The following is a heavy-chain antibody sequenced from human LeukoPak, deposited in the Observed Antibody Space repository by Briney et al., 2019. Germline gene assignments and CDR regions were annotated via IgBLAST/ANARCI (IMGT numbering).Heavy chain of an antibody. D-gene: IGHD5-12*01. Sequence: SETLSLXCAVSGYSISSGYYWGWMRQPPGKGLEWIGSIYHTGSTYYNPSLKGRVTISVDTSKNQFSLNLSSVTAADTAMYYCASSGIGRYYYYYMDVWGKGTTVTVSS. CDR2: IYHTGST. CDR3: ASSGIGRYYYYYMDV. CDR1: GYSISSGYY. J-gene: IGHJ6*03. V-gene: IGHV4-38-2*01.